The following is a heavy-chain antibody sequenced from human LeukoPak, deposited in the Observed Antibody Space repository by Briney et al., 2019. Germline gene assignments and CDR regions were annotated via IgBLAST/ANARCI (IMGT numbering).Heavy chain of an antibody. J-gene: IGHJ4*02. CDR1: GFTFSTYA. CDR3: ARVVGVTYFEC. V-gene: IGHV3-23*01. Sequence: GGPLRLSCAASGFTFSTYAMSWVRQAPGKGLEWISYISDSGISIYHADSVKGRFTISRDNSKNSVYLQMNSLRAEDTALYYCARVVGVTYFECWGQGSLVTVSS. D-gene: IGHD3-16*01. CDR2: ISDSGISI.